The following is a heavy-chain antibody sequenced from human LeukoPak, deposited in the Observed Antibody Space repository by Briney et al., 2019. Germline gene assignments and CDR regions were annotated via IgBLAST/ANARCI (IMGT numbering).Heavy chain of an antibody. V-gene: IGHV3-74*01. D-gene: IGHD2-2*01. CDR1: GFTFSSYW. Sequence: GGSLRLCCAASGFTFSSYWMHWVRQAAGKGLVWVSRINSDGSSTSYADSVKGRFTISRDNAKNTLYLQMNSLRAEDTAVYYCARGVGYCSSTSCYWWFDPWGQETLVTVSS. CDR3: ARGVGYCSSTSCYWWFDP. J-gene: IGHJ5*02. CDR2: INSDGSST.